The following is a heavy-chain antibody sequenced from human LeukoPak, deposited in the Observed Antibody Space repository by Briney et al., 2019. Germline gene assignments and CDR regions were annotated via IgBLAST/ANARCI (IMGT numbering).Heavy chain of an antibody. CDR1: GFTFSSDW. CDR3: VRGLDS. D-gene: IGHD3-16*01. CDR2: INGDGSST. J-gene: IGHJ5*01. V-gene: IGHV3-74*01. Sequence: GGSLRLSCAASGFTFSSDWMHWVRQAPGKGLVCVSYINGDGSSTNYADSVRGRFTISRDNAKKTLYLQMNSLRDEDTAVYYCVRGLDSWGREPWSPSPQ.